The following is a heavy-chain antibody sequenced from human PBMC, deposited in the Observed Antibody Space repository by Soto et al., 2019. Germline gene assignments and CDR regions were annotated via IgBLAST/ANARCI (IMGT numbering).Heavy chain of an antibody. J-gene: IGHJ4*02. CDR3: ARDRYYDSSGSTLDY. CDR2: ISYDGSNK. CDR1: GFTFSSYG. Sequence: GGSLRLSCAASGFTFSSYGMHWVRQAPGKGLEWVAVISYDGSNKYYADSVKGRFTISRDNSKNTLYLQMNSLRAEDTAVYYCARDRYYDSSGSTLDYWGQGTLVTVSS. V-gene: IGHV3-30*03. D-gene: IGHD3-22*01.